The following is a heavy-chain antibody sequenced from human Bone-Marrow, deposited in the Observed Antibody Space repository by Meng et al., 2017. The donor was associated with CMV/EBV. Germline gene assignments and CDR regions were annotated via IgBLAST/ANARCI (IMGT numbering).Heavy chain of an antibody. D-gene: IGHD3-10*01. CDR2: ISYDGSNK. V-gene: IGHV3-30-3*01. Sequence: GESLKISCAASGFTFSSYAMHWVRQAPGKGLEWVAVISYDGSNKYYADSVKGRFTISRDNSKNTLYLQMNSLRAEDTAVYYCARERMTYYYGSGSYPWMDVWGQGTTVTVSS. J-gene: IGHJ6*01. CDR1: GFTFSSYA. CDR3: ARERMTYYYGSGSYPWMDV.